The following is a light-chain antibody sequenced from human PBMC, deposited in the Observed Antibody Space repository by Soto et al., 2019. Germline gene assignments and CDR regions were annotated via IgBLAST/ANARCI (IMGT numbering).Light chain of an antibody. CDR2: GAS. J-gene: IGKJ1*01. V-gene: IGKV3-20*01. CDR3: QHYGSSPWT. Sequence: EIVLTQSPGTLSLSPGEGATLSCRASQSVSSSYLAWYQQKPGQAPRPLIYGASSRATGIPDRFSGSGSGTDFTLTISRLEPEDFAVYYCQHYGSSPWTFGQGTKVEIK. CDR1: QSVSSSY.